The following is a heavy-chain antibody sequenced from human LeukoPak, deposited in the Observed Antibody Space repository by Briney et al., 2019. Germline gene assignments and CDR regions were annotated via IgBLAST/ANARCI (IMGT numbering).Heavy chain of an antibody. CDR3: AKVGPSLVRGLIRGGARYYYNYMDV. CDR1: GYTFTSYY. CDR2: INPSGGST. V-gene: IGHV1-46*01. D-gene: IGHD3-10*01. J-gene: IGHJ6*03. Sequence: ASVKVSCKASGYTFTSYYMHWVRQAPGQGLEWMGIINPSGGSTSYAQKFQGRVTMTRDMSTSTVYMELSSVRSEDTAVYYCAKVGPSLVRGLIRGGARYYYNYMDVWGKGTTVTISS.